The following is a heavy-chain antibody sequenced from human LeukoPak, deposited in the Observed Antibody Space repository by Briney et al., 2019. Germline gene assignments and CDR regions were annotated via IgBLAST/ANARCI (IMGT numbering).Heavy chain of an antibody. Sequence: PSKTLSLTCAVYGGSFSGYYWSWIRQPPGKGLEWIGEINHSGSTNYNPSLKSRVIISVDTSKNQFSLKLSSVTAADTAVYYCARVGYVGVVPAADNWFDPWGQGTLVTVSS. CDR1: GGSFSGYY. CDR2: INHSGST. V-gene: IGHV4-34*01. D-gene: IGHD2-2*01. J-gene: IGHJ5*02. CDR3: ARVGYVGVVPAADNWFDP.